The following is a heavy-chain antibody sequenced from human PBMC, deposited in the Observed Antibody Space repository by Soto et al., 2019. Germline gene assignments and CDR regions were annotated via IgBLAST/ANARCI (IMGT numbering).Heavy chain of an antibody. D-gene: IGHD1-1*01. J-gene: IGHJ6*02. CDR3: AKDTSKYSNNWPAYYGLDV. Sequence: QPGGSLRLSCAASGFTFSSFGMHWIRQAPGKGLEWVAVISFDGSNKYYADSMKGRFTISRDNSKNTLSLQMNSLKAEDTAVYYCAKDTSKYSNNWPAYYGLDVWGQGTTVTVSS. CDR2: ISFDGSNK. V-gene: IGHV3-30*18. CDR1: GFTFSSFG.